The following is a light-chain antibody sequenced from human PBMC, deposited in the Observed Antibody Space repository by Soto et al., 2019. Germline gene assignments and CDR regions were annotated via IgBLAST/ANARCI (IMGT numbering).Light chain of an antibody. CDR3: SSHTSRSTLVV. CDR1: SSGVGGYNY. V-gene: IGLV2-14*01. Sequence: QSVLTQPASVSGSPGQSITISCTGTSSGVGGYNYVSWYQQHPGKAPKLMIYDVNYRPSGVSNRFSGSKSGNTASLTISGLQAEDEADYYCSSHTSRSTLVVFGGGTKLTVL. CDR2: DVN. J-gene: IGLJ2*01.